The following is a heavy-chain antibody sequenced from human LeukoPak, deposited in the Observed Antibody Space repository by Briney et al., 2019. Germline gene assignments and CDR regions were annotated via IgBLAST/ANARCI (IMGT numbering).Heavy chain of an antibody. J-gene: IGHJ4*02. CDR1: GYTFTGYY. V-gene: IGHV1-2*02. CDR3: ARVKREGSRTNFDY. CDR2: INPNSGGT. Sequence: GASVKVSSKASGYTFTGYYMHWVRQAPGQGLEWMGWINPNSGGTNYAQKFQGRVTMTRDTSISTAYMELSRLRSDDTAVYYCARVKREGSRTNFDYWGQGTLVTVSS. D-gene: IGHD1-14*01.